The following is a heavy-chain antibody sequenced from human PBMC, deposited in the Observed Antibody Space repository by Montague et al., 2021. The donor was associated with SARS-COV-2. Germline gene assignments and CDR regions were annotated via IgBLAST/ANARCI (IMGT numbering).Heavy chain of an antibody. D-gene: IGHD3-3*01. V-gene: IGHV4-59*08. J-gene: IGHJ4*02. CDR3: ARQMGQSSIFGVVIQYYFDY. CDR1: GGSISSYY. Sequence: SETLSLTCTVSGGSISSYYWSWIRQHPGKGLEWIGYIYYSGSTYYNPSLKSRVTISVDTSKNQFSLKLSSVTAADTAVYYCARQMGQSSIFGVVIQYYFDYWGQGTLVTVSS. CDR2: IYYSGST.